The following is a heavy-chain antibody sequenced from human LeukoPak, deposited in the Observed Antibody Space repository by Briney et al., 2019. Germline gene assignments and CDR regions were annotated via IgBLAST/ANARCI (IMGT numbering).Heavy chain of an antibody. CDR3: ARDELTIAAIFDY. CDR2: INWNGGST. CDR1: GFTFSRFA. J-gene: IGHJ4*02. Sequence: PGGSLRLSCAASGFTFSRFAMSWVRQAPGKGLEWVSGINWNGGSTGYADSVKGRFTISRDNAKNSLYLQMNSLRAEDTALYYCARDELTIAAIFDYWGQGTLVTVSS. V-gene: IGHV3-20*04. D-gene: IGHD6-13*01.